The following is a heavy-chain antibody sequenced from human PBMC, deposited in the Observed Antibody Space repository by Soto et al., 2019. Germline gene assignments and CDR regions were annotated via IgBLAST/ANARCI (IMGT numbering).Heavy chain of an antibody. CDR2: IYPGDSDT. V-gene: IGHV5-51*01. CDR1: GYSFTSYW. CDR3: ARRYGSGSYTAESMDV. D-gene: IGHD3-10*01. Sequence: GESLKISCKCSGYSFTSYWIGWVRQIPGKGLEWMGIIYPGDSDTRYSPSFQGQVTISADKSISTAYLQWSSLKASDTAMYYCARRYGSGSYTAESMDVWGQGTTVTVSS. J-gene: IGHJ6*02.